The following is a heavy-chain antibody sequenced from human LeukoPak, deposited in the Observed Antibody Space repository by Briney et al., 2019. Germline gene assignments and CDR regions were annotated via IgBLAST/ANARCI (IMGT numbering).Heavy chain of an antibody. CDR2: ISDSGGST. J-gene: IGHJ4*02. V-gene: IGHV3-23*01. CDR1: GFTFSDYY. Sequence: PGGSLRLSCAASGFTFSDYYMSWIRQAPGKGLEWVSLISDSGGSTNYADSVKGRFTISRDNSKNTLYLQMNNLRTEDTAIYYCASSYGSSAYYPFDYWGQGTLVTVFS. CDR3: ASSYGSSAYYPFDY. D-gene: IGHD3-22*01.